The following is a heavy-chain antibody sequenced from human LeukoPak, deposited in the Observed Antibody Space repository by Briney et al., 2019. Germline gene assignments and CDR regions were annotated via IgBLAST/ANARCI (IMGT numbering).Heavy chain of an antibody. CDR1: GFTFSQYP. V-gene: IGHV3-30*04. CDR2: ISYDGTNN. CDR3: ASLMVRGIRDFDH. Sequence: GRSLGLSCAASGFTFSQYPMHWVRQAPGKGLEWVAVISYDGTNNYRADSVKGRFTISRDNANNTLYLQMNSLRPEDTAVYFCASLMVRGIRDFDHWGQGTLVTVSS. D-gene: IGHD3-10*01. J-gene: IGHJ4*02.